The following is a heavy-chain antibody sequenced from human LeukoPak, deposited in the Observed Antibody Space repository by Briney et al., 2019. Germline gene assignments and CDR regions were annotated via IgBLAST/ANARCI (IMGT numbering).Heavy chain of an antibody. CDR2: IIPIFGTA. J-gene: IGHJ6*03. Sequence: SVKVSCKASGGTFSYYAISWVRQAPGQGLEWMGGIIPIFGTANYAQKFQGRVTITTDESTSTAYMELSSLRSEDTAVYYCAVNNWNYMLDYYYYMDVWGKGTTVTVSS. CDR3: AVNNWNYMLDYYYYMDV. CDR1: GGTFSYYA. V-gene: IGHV1-69*05. D-gene: IGHD1-7*01.